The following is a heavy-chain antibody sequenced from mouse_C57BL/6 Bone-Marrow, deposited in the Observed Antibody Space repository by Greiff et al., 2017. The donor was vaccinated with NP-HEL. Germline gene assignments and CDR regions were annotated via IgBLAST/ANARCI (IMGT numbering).Heavy chain of an antibody. Sequence: EVKLVESGEGLVKPGGSLKLSCAASGFTFRSYAMSWVRQTPEKRLEWVAYISSGGDYIYYADTVKGRFTISRDNARNTLYLQMSSLKSEDTAMYYCTRDGSNYPFDYWGQGTTLTVSS. CDR3: TRDGSNYPFDY. J-gene: IGHJ2*01. CDR2: ISSGGDYI. V-gene: IGHV5-9-1*02. D-gene: IGHD2-5*01. CDR1: GFTFRSYA.